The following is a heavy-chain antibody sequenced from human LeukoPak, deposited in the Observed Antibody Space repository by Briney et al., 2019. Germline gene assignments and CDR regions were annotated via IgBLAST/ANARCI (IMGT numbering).Heavy chain of an antibody. Sequence: GGSLRLSCAASGFTFRSYGMSWVRQAPGKGLEWVSGISGSGGRTFYADSVKGRFTISRDKSKNTLYLQMNSLRADDTAVYYCATEFLMGAIDSWGQGSLVAVSS. CDR3: ATEFLMGAIDS. CDR1: GFTFRSYG. CDR2: ISGSGGRT. J-gene: IGHJ4*02. V-gene: IGHV3-23*01. D-gene: IGHD1-26*01.